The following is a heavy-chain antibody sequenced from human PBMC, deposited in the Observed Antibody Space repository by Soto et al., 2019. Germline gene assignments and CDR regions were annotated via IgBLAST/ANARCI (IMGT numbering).Heavy chain of an antibody. CDR2: SYYSGNT. J-gene: IGHJ4*02. CDR1: GGSMRNYY. V-gene: IGHV4-59*08. Sequence: QVQLQESGPGLVKPSETLSLICTVSGGSMRNYYWTWMRQPPGKRLEWIGYSYYSGNTNYNPSLKNRVTISVDTSKNQFSLKLTSVTAADAAVYYCARHMGVEGVTGQVLDYWGQGTLVTVSS. D-gene: IGHD1-20*01. CDR3: ARHMGVEGVTGQVLDY.